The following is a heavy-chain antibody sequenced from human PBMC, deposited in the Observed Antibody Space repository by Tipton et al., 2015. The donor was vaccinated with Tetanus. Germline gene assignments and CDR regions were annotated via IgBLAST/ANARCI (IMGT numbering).Heavy chain of an antibody. CDR2: INTGNGDT. J-gene: IGHJ3*02. CDR1: GYTFTSYA. D-gene: IGHD1-1*01. Sequence: QVQLVQSGAEMKKPGASVKVSCKASGYTFTSYAMHWVRQAPGQSLEWMGWINTGNGDTRYSQRFQGRVTITRDTSAGTAYMELSSLRSEDTAVYYCARDKGYGDGYMGAFDIWGQATMVTVSS. V-gene: IGHV1-3*04. CDR3: ARDKGYGDGYMGAFDI.